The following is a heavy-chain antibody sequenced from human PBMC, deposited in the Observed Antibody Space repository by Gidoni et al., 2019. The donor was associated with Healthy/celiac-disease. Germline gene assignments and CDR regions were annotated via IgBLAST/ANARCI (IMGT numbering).Heavy chain of an antibody. D-gene: IGHD5-18*01. Sequence: QVQLQQWGAGLLKPSETLSLTCAVYGGSFSGYYWSWIRQPPGKGLEWIGEINHSGSTNYNPSLKSRVTISVDTSKNQFSLKLSSVTAADTAVYYCARGLRRPGYSYGPYYYYGMDVWGQGTTVTVSS. CDR1: GGSFSGYY. CDR3: ARGLRRPGYSYGPYYYYGMDV. V-gene: IGHV4-34*01. CDR2: INHSGST. J-gene: IGHJ6*02.